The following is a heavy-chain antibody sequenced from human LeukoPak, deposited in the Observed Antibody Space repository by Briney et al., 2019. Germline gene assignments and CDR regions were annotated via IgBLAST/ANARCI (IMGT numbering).Heavy chain of an antibody. D-gene: IGHD2-8*01. CDR2: ISGSGGST. Sequence: GGSLRLSCAASGFTFSSYAMSWVRQAPGKGLEWVSAISGSGGSTYYADSVKGRFTISRDNSKNTLYLQMNSLRAEDTAVYYCAKAAGEFCTNGVCYPFDYGGRGPLVTVSS. CDR3: AKAAGEFCTNGVCYPFDY. J-gene: IGHJ4*02. V-gene: IGHV3-23*01. CDR1: GFTFSSYA.